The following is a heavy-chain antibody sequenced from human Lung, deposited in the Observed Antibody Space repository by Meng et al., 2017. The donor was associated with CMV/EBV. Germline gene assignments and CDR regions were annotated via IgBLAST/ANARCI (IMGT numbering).Heavy chain of an antibody. CDR2: IYYSGST. CDR1: GHPITTYY. Sequence: LRLSXTVSGHPITTYYWSWIRQPPGKGLEWIGYIYYSGSTNYNPSLRSRVSISVDTSKNQFSLELSSVTAADTAIYYCARDRAAIGYYYYVMDVWGHGTTVTVSS. J-gene: IGHJ6*02. D-gene: IGHD2-2*01. V-gene: IGHV4-59*01. CDR3: ARDRAAIGYYYYVMDV.